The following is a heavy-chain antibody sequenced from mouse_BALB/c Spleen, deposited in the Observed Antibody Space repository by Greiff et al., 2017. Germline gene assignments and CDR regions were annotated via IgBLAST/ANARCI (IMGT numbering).Heavy chain of an antibody. CDR3: ARDRKYGNSYYAMDY. Sequence: VQLVESGPGLVAPSQSLSITCTVSGFSLTSYGVHWVRQPPGKGLEWLGVIWAGGSTNYNSALMSRLSISKDNSKSQVFLKMNSLQTDDTAMYYCARDRKYGNSYYAMDYWGQGTSVTVSS. D-gene: IGHD2-10*02. CDR2: IWAGGST. J-gene: IGHJ4*01. V-gene: IGHV2-9*02. CDR1: GFSLTSYG.